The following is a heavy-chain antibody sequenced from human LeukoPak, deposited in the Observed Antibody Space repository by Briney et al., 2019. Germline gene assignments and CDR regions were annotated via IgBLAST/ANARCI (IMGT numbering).Heavy chain of an antibody. CDR3: ARAGIAAAGTHYYYYMDV. Sequence: GGSLRLSCAASGFTFSSYSMNWVRQAPGKGLEWVSSISSSSSYIYYADSVKGRFTISRDNAKNSLYLQMNSLRAEDTAVYYCARAGIAAAGTHYYYYMDVWGKGTTVTVPS. CDR1: GFTFSSYS. V-gene: IGHV3-21*01. J-gene: IGHJ6*03. D-gene: IGHD6-13*01. CDR2: ISSSSSYI.